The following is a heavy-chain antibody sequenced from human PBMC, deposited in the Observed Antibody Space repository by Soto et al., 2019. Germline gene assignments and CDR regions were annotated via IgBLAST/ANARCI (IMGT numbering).Heavy chain of an antibody. V-gene: IGHV3-21*01. CDR1: GFTFSTYS. CDR2: ISSSSSYI. J-gene: IGHJ4*02. CDR3: AREERSHVDS. Sequence: EVQLVESGGGLVKPGGSLRLSCAASGFTFSTYSMNWVRQAPGKGLECVSSISSSSSYIYNSYSVKGQFTISRDNAKNSLYLQMNSLRAEDTAVYYCAREERSHVDSWGQGTLVTVSS. D-gene: IGHD1-1*01.